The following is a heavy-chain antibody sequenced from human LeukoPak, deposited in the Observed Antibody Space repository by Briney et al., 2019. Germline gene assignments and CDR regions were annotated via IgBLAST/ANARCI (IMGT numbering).Heavy chain of an antibody. CDR3: ARVKGWLLSNWYFDL. CDR2: INPNSGGT. D-gene: IGHD3-9*01. CDR1: GHTFTGYY. V-gene: IGHV1-2*02. J-gene: IGHJ2*01. Sequence: GASVKVSCKASGHTFTGYYMHWVRQAPGQGLEWMGWINPNSGGTNYAQKFQGRVTMTRDTSISTAYMELSRLRSDDTAVYYCARVKGWLLSNWYFDLWGRGTLVTVSS.